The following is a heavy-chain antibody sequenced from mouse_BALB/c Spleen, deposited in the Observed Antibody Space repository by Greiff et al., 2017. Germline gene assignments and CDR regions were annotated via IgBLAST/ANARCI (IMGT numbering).Heavy chain of an antibody. CDR3: ARLGRDYFDY. CDR1: GYAFSSSW. Sequence: VQLQQSGPELVKPGASVKISCKASGYAFSSSWMNWVKQRPGQGLEWIGRIYPGDGDTNYNGKFKGKATLTADKSSSTAYMQLSSLTSVDSAVYFCARLGRDYFDYWGQGTTLTVSS. V-gene: IGHV1-82*01. D-gene: IGHD4-1*01. CDR2: IYPGDGDT. J-gene: IGHJ2*01.